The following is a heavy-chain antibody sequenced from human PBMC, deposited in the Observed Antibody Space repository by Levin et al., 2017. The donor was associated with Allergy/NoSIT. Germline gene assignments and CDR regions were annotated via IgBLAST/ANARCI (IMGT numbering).Heavy chain of an antibody. CDR1: GARVSNNSVT. Sequence: PSETLSLTCGISGARVSNNSVTWNWIRQSPSRGLEWLGRTYFRSKWNNDYAVSVKGRISISPDTSKNQFSLQVNSVTPEDTAVYYCARESRQWHPYYSIYGMDVWGQGTTVTVS. J-gene: IGHJ6*02. V-gene: IGHV6-1*01. CDR3: ARESRQWHPYYSIYGMDV. CDR2: TYFRSKWNN. D-gene: IGHD6-19*01.